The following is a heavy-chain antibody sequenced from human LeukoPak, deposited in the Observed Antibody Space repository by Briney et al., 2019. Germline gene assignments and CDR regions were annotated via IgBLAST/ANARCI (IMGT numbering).Heavy chain of an antibody. Sequence: SETLSLTCTVSGGSISSSSYYWGWIRQPPGKGLECIGSIYYSGSTYYNPSLKSRVTISVDTSKNQFSLKLSFVTAADTAVYYCARIEYSSSCDYWGQGTLVTVSS. CDR1: GGSISSSSYY. V-gene: IGHV4-39*07. CDR2: IYYSGST. D-gene: IGHD6-6*01. CDR3: ARIEYSSSCDY. J-gene: IGHJ4*02.